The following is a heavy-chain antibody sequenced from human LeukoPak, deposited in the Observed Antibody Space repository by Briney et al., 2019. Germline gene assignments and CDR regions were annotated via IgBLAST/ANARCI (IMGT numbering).Heavy chain of an antibody. CDR2: IRSKAYGGTS. D-gene: IGHD4-17*01. Sequence: GRSLRLSCTASGFTFGDYAMSWVRQAPEKGLEWVGFIRSKAYGGTSEYAASVKGRFTISRDDSKSIAYLQINSLKTEDTALYYCTRNYYGDSGGFFDYWGQGTLVTVSS. V-gene: IGHV3-49*04. J-gene: IGHJ4*02. CDR1: GFTFGDYA. CDR3: TRNYYGDSGGFFDY.